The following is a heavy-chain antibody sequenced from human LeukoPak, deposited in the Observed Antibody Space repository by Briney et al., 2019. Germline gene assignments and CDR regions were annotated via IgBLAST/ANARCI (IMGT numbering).Heavy chain of an antibody. CDR1: GFTFSSYS. V-gene: IGHV3-21*01. CDR3: ARCLGYCSSTSCYD. D-gene: IGHD2-2*01. CDR2: TSSSSSYI. Sequence: GGSLRLSCAASGFTFSSYSMNWVRQAPGKGLEWVSSTSSSSSYIYYADSVKDRFTISRDNAKNSLYLQMNSLRAEDTAVYYCARCLGYCSSTSCYDWGQGTLVTVSS. J-gene: IGHJ4*02.